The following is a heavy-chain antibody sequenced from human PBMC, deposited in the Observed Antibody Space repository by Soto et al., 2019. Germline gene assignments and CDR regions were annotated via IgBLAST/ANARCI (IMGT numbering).Heavy chain of an antibody. J-gene: IGHJ6*02. CDR3: ARDDEYSGNGMDV. D-gene: IGHD3-10*01. Sequence: QVQLVESGGGVVQPGRSLRLSCAASEFTFSNYGMHWVRQAPGKGLEWVAVILNDGSNRYHADSVKDRFTISRNNSKNTLNWQINSLRAEDTAVYYCARDDEYSGNGMDVWGQGTTVTVS. V-gene: IGHV3-33*01. CDR2: ILNDGSNR. CDR1: EFTFSNYG.